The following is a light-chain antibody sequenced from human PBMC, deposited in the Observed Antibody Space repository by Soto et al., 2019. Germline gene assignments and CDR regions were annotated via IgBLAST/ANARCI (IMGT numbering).Light chain of an antibody. V-gene: IGKV3-20*01. J-gene: IGKJ1*01. CDR3: QQYSSTPRT. CDR2: AAS. CDR1: QSIGTNY. Sequence: ETRLTQSPGTLSLSPGERATLSCRASQSIGTNYVSWFQQKPGQAPTLLIYAASRRATGIPDRFSGSGSGPEFTLTIIRLEPEDFAVHFCQQYSSTPRTFGQGTKV.